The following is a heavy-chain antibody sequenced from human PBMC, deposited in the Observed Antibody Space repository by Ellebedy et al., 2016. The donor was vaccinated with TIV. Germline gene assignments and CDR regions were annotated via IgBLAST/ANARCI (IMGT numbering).Heavy chain of an antibody. Sequence: SGPTLVKPTQTLTLTCTFSGFSLSTSGMRVSWIRQPPGKALEWLARLGWDDDKFYSTSLKTRLTISKDTSKNQVVLTMTNMDPVDTATYYWARIRGDGYNGFDYWGQGTLVTVSS. D-gene: IGHD5-24*01. CDR2: LGWDDDK. V-gene: IGHV2-70*04. J-gene: IGHJ4*02. CDR3: ARIRGDGYNGFDY. CDR1: GFSLSTSGMR.